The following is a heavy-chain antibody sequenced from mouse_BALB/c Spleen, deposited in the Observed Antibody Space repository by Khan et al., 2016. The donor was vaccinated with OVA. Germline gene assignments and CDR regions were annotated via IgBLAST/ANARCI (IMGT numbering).Heavy chain of an antibody. CDR3: ARFTSATGNYYVMDY. J-gene: IGHJ4*01. Sequence: QVQLKQSGLGLVAPSQSLSITCTVSGFSLTYYGVNWVRQPPGKGLEWLGVIWGDGATNHHSGIKSRLSITKDPSKSHVFLKLNSLQKDDTTTYYCARFTSATGNYYVMDYWGQGTSVTVSS. CDR2: IWGDGAT. V-gene: IGHV2-3*01. D-gene: IGHD1-2*01. CDR1: GFSLTYYG.